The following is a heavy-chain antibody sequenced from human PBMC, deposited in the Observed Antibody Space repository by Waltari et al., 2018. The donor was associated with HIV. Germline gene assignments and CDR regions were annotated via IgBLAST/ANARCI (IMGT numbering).Heavy chain of an antibody. CDR3: VQDSLPKCAASSCYRK. J-gene: IGHJ1*01. Sequence: EVRLEESGGGVVTPGRSLRLTCVTSGFNFEAYALSWFRQAPGKAPEWVGFIRSLSYGGTSDYGASTKGRVIITRDDSQSVLYLDVTSLKTEDSGVYYCVQDSLPKCAASSCYRKWGQGT. D-gene: IGHD3-22*01. CDR2: IRSLSYGGTS. CDR1: GFNFEAYA. V-gene: IGHV3-49*05.